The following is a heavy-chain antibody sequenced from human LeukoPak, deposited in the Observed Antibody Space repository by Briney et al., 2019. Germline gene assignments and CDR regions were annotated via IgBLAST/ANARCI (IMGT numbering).Heavy chain of an antibody. D-gene: IGHD4-17*01. Sequence: GGSLRLSCAASGFTFSSYGMHWVRQAPGKGLDWVAFIRYDGSNKYYADSVKGRFTISRDNSKNTLYLQMNSLRAEDTAVYYCAKDGGLYGDYRTYYFDYWGQGTLVTVSS. CDR2: IRYDGSNK. CDR1: GFTFSSYG. J-gene: IGHJ4*02. V-gene: IGHV3-30*02. CDR3: AKDGGLYGDYRTYYFDY.